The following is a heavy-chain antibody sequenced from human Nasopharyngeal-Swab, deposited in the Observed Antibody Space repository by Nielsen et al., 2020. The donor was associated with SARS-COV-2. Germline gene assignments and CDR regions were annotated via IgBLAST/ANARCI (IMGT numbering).Heavy chain of an antibody. D-gene: IGHD6-13*01. J-gene: IGHJ4*02. CDR1: VYSFTSYV. Sequence: GESLKISCKGSVYSFTSYVIGWVRQMPGKGLEWMGIIYPGDSDTRYSPSFQGQVTIKNDKYISTDDRQGSSLKASDTAMYYCARLWAAAGRDYWGQGTLVTVSS. V-gene: IGHV5-51*01. CDR2: IYPGDSDT. CDR3: ARLWAAAGRDY.